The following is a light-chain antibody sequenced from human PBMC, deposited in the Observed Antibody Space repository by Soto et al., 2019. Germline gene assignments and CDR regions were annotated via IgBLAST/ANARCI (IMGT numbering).Light chain of an antibody. Sequence: SQSISSYLNWYQHKPGKAPKLLIYKASSLESGVPSRFSGSGSGTEFTLTISSLQPDDFATYYCQQYNSYWTFGQGTKVDIK. CDR3: QQYNSYWT. CDR2: KAS. J-gene: IGKJ1*01. CDR1: QSISSY. V-gene: IGKV1-5*03.